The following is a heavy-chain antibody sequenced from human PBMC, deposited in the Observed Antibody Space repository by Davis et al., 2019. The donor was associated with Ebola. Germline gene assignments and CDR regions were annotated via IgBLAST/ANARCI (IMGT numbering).Heavy chain of an antibody. CDR1: GYTFTSYA. J-gene: IGHJ4*01. CDR2: INAGNGNT. CDR3: AASAGTVGKFDH. Sequence: AASVKVSCKASGYTFTSYAMHWVRQAPGQRLEWMGWINAGNGNTKYSQKFQGRVTITRDTSASTAYMELSSLRSEDTAVYYCAASAGTVGKFDHWGQGTLVTVSS. V-gene: IGHV1-3*01. D-gene: IGHD1-14*01.